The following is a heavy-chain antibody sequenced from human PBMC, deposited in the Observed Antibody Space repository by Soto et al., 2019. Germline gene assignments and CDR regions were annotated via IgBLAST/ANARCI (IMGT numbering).Heavy chain of an antibody. V-gene: IGHV1-46*01. J-gene: IGHJ3*01. CDR3: ARPGQYCSGGSCNDAFDL. CDR1: GYTLTDFS. D-gene: IGHD2-15*01. CDR2: INPSGGRT. Sequence: ASVKVSCKVSGYTLTDFSMHWLRQAPGKGLEWMGRINPSGGRTIYAQKFQGRVTMTRDTSTSTVYMELSSLRSEDTAVYYCARPGQYCSGGSCNDAFDLWGQGAMVNVSS.